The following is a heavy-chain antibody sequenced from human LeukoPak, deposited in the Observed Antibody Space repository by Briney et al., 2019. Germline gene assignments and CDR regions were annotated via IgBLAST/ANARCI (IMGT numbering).Heavy chain of an antibody. D-gene: IGHD4-17*01. V-gene: IGHV3-23*01. J-gene: IGHJ5*02. Sequence: GGSLRLSCAASGFTFSTYAMSWVRQAPGEGLQWLSLISGSGGTTYYADSVRGRFTISRDNSKNTLYLQMNSLRAEDTAVYYCAKDFGTEYGDYCFDHWGQGALVTVSS. CDR3: AKDFGTEYGDYCFDH. CDR1: GFTFSTYA. CDR2: ISGSGGTT.